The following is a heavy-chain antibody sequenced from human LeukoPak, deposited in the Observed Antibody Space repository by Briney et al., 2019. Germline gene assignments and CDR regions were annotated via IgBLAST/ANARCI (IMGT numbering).Heavy chain of an antibody. CDR2: IRSKRHTGTA. J-gene: IGHJ4*02. CDR3: VWSSTWDKRFYLDQ. D-gene: IGHD6-6*01. V-gene: IGHV3-49*04. CDR1: GFTFGDYG. Sequence: PGGSLRLSCSASGFTFGDYGMSWVRQAPGKGLEWVSFIRSKRHTGTAEYAASVRGRFTISRDDSRNMVYLQMSSLRTDDTAVYYCVWSSTWDKRFYLDQWGQGTLVTVSS.